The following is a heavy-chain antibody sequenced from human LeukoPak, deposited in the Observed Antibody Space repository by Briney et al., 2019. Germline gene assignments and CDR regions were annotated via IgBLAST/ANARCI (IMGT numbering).Heavy chain of an antibody. CDR3: ARVVVVVPAAMVRPYYYMDV. J-gene: IGHJ6*03. V-gene: IGHV4-39*07. CDR1: GGSISSSSYY. CDR2: IYYSGST. Sequence: SETLSLTCTVSGGSISSSSYYWGWIRQPPGKGLEWIGSIYYSGSTYYNPSLKSRVTISVDTSKNQFSLKLSSVTAADTAVYYCARVVVVVPAAMVRPYYYMDVWGKGTTVTVSS. D-gene: IGHD2-2*01.